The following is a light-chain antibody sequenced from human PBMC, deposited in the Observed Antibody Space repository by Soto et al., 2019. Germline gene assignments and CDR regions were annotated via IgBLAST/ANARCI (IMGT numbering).Light chain of an antibody. CDR3: QHRGSWPPYT. CDR1: QSVTNS. V-gene: IGKV3-11*01. CDR2: DVS. J-gene: IGKJ2*01. Sequence: EIVLTQSPATLSLSPGERATLSCRASQSVTNSLAWYQQKPGQPPRLFIYDVSNRATGIPARFSGSGSGTNFTLTISSLEPEDFSVYYCQHRGSWPPYTFGQGTKLEIK.